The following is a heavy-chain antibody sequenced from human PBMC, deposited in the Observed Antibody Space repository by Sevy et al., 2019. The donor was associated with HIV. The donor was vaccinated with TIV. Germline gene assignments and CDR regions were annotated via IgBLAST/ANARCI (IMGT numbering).Heavy chain of an antibody. CDR2: ISGSGGST. Sequence: GGSLRLSCAASGFTFSSYAMSWVRQAPGKGLEWVSAISGSGGSTYYADSVKGRFTISRDNSKNTLYLQMNSLRAEDTAVYYCAKLLITFGGVIVIGPKPDAFDIWGQGTMVTVSS. CDR3: AKLLITFGGVIVIGPKPDAFDI. J-gene: IGHJ3*02. D-gene: IGHD3-16*02. CDR1: GFTFSSYA. V-gene: IGHV3-23*01.